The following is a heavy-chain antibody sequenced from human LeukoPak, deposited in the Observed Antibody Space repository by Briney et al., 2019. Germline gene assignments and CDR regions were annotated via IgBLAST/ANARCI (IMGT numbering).Heavy chain of an antibody. CDR2: TYYRSKWYN. CDR1: GDSVSSNSAA. J-gene: IGHJ6*04. V-gene: IGHV6-1*01. Sequence: SQTLSLTCAISGDSVSSNSAAWSWIRQSPSRGLEWLGRTYYRSKWYNDYAVSVKSRITINPDTSKNQFSLQLNSVTPEDTAVYYCARDIVVVPAAHDYYYYYGMDVWGKGTTVTVSS. D-gene: IGHD2-2*01. CDR3: ARDIVVVPAAHDYYYYYGMDV.